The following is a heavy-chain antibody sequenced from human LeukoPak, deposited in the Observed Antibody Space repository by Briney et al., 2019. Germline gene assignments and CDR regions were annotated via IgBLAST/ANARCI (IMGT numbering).Heavy chain of an antibody. Sequence: GGSLRLPCAASGFTFSNAWMSWVRGARGKGRECVGRIKSKADGWTTDYAAPVKGRFTISRDYSKNTLYLQMNSLKTEDTAVYYCTTFLVVPAATENYWGQGTLVTVSS. CDR2: IKSKADGWTT. J-gene: IGHJ4*02. CDR3: TTFLVVPAATENY. CDR1: GFTFSNAW. V-gene: IGHV3-15*01. D-gene: IGHD2-2*01.